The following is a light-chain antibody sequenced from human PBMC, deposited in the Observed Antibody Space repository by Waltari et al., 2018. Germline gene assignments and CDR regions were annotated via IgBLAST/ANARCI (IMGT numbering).Light chain of an antibody. CDR1: QNVGTK. Sequence: IEMTQSPATLSVSPGERATLSCRASQNVGTKLAWSQQKPGLAPRLLIYDAFTRATGIPARFSGSGSGTDFTLRISRVEPEDVGFYYCMQALQTPPTFGGGTKVEIK. CDR2: DAF. J-gene: IGKJ4*01. CDR3: MQALQTPPT. V-gene: IGKV3-15*01.